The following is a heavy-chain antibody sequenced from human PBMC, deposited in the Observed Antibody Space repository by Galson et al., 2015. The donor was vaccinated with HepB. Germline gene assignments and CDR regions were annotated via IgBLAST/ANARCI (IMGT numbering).Heavy chain of an antibody. V-gene: IGHV3-7*01. Sequence: LRLSCAASGFTFSNYWMTWVRQAPGKGLEWVANIKQDGSEKYYVDSVKGRFTVSRDNAKNSLYLQMDSLRAEDTAVYYCARALASRPFDNWGQGTLVTVSS. J-gene: IGHJ4*02. CDR3: ARALASRPFDN. D-gene: IGHD6-6*01. CDR2: IKQDGSEK. CDR1: GFTFSNYW.